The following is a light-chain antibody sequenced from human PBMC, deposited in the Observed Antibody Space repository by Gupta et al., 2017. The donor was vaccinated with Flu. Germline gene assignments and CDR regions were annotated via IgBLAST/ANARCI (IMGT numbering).Light chain of an antibody. CDR3: HQYHSIPWT. J-gene: IGKJ1*01. CDR2: WAS. V-gene: IGKV4-1*01. Sequence: SLGERATINCKSSQSVLYSSNNKNYLAWYQQKPGQPPKLLIYWASTRESGVPDRFSASASGTDFTLTISILHAEDVAVYYCHQYHSIPWTFGRGTKVEIK. CDR1: QSVLYSSNNKNY.